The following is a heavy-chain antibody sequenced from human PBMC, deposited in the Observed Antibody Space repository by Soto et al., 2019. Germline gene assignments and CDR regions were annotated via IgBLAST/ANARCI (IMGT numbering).Heavy chain of an antibody. CDR3: ARVPPRGNDRGTYGMDV. J-gene: IGHJ6*02. V-gene: IGHV1-69*13. D-gene: IGHD1-1*01. Sequence: ASVKVSCQASGGTFSSYAISWVRQAPGPGLEWMGAIIPIFGTANYAQKFQGRVTITADESTSTAYMELSSLRSEDTAVYYCARVPPRGNDRGTYGMDVWGQGTTVTVSS. CDR1: GGTFSSYA. CDR2: IIPIFGTA.